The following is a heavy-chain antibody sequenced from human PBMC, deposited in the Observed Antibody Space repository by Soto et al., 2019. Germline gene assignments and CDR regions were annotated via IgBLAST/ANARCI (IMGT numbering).Heavy chain of an antibody. V-gene: IGHV3-7*01. CDR3: ARGITIFGVVISYYYSYMDV. J-gene: IGHJ6*03. CDR2: IKQGGSEK. CDR1: GFTFSSYW. D-gene: IGHD3-3*01. Sequence: EVQLVESGGGLVQPGGSLRLSCAASGFTFSSYWMSWVRQAAGKGLEWVANIKQGGSEKYYVDSVKGRFTISRDNAKNSLYLQMNTLRAEDTAVYYCARGITIFGVVISYYYSYMDVWGKGTTVTVSS.